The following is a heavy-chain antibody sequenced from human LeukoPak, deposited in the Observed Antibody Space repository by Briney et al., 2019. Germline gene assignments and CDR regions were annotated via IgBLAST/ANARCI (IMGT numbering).Heavy chain of an antibody. V-gene: IGHV3-30-3*01. D-gene: IGHD2-15*01. CDR3: ARQRLGYCSGGSCYSSHNWFDP. J-gene: IGHJ5*02. Sequence: GRALRLSCAASGVTFSSYAMHCGRQAPRKGLEWVAVISYDGINKYYADSVKGRFTTSRDNSKNTMYMQMNSLRAEDTAVYYCARQRLGYCSGGSCYSSHNWFDPWGQGTLVTVSS. CDR1: GVTFSSYA. CDR2: ISYDGINK.